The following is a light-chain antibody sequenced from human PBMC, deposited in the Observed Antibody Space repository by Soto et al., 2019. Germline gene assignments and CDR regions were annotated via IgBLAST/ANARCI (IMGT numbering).Light chain of an antibody. V-gene: IGKV3-15*01. Sequence: EIVMTQSPATLSVSPGERATLSCRASQSVSSNLAWYQQKPGPAPRLLIYGASTRATGIPARFSGSGSETQFTLTISSLHSEDIAVYYCQQYTNGVPFTFGPGTKLDIK. CDR2: GAS. CDR3: QQYTNGVPFT. J-gene: IGKJ3*01. CDR1: QSVSSN.